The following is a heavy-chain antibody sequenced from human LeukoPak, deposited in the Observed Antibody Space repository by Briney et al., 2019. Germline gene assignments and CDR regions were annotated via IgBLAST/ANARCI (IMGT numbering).Heavy chain of an antibody. CDR2: ISSSGSTI. V-gene: IGHV3-48*03. CDR1: GFTFSSYE. J-gene: IGHJ4*02. Sequence: GGSLRLSCAASGFTFSSYEMNWVRQAPGKGLEWVSYISSSGSTIYYADSVKGRFTISRDNSKNTLYLQMNSLRAEDTAVYYCAKDLTDTAGYFDYWGQGTLATVSS. CDR3: AKDLTDTAGYFDY. D-gene: IGHD5-18*01.